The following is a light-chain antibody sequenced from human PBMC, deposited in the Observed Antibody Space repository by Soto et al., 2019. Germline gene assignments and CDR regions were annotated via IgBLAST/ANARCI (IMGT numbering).Light chain of an antibody. V-gene: IGKV3-20*01. CDR1: QSVSSSY. Sequence: EIVLTQSPGTLSLSPGERATLSCRASQSVSSSYLAWYQHKPGQAPRLLIYGASSRATGIPDRFSGSGSGTDFTRTISRLEPEDFAVYYCQQYGSSPPTFGQGTKLEIK. CDR2: GAS. CDR3: QQYGSSPPT. J-gene: IGKJ2*01.